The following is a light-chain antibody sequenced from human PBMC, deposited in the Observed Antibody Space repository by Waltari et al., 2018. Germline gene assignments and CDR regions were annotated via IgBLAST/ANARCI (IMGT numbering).Light chain of an antibody. J-gene: IGLJ2*01. V-gene: IGLV1-40*01. CDR3: QSYDSSLSGVV. CDR2: GNS. CDR1: SPNTGARYY. Sequence: QSVLTQPPSVSGAPGQRVTISCTGSSPNTGARYYVTWYQQLPGTAPKLLIYGNSNRPSGVPDRFSGSKSGTSASLTITGLQAEDEADYYCQSYDSSLSGVVFGGGTKLTVL.